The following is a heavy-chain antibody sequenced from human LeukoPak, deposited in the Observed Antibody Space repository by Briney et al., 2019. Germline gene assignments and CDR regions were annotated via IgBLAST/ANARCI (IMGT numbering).Heavy chain of an antibody. Sequence: ASVKVSCKASGYTFTGYYMHWVRQAPGQGLEWMGWINPNSGGTNYAQKFQGRVTMTRDTSISTAYMELSRLRSDDTAVYYCARNYGGYYSLDYWGQGTLVTVSS. V-gene: IGHV1-2*02. CDR3: ARNYGGYYSLDY. D-gene: IGHD3-22*01. CDR2: INPNSGGT. J-gene: IGHJ4*02. CDR1: GYTFTGYY.